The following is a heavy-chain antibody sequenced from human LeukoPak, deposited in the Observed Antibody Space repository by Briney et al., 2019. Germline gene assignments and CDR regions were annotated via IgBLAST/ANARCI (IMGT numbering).Heavy chain of an antibody. D-gene: IGHD6-6*01. J-gene: IGHJ1*01. Sequence: GGSLRLSCAASGFTFINYAIHWVRQAPGKGLEWVAVISYDGSNKYYTDSVKGRFTISRGNSKNTLYLQMNSLRPEDTAVYYCARAPGSSSTAEYFQHWGQGTLVTVSS. CDR3: ARAPGSSSTAEYFQH. CDR2: ISYDGSNK. V-gene: IGHV3-30*04. CDR1: GFTFINYA.